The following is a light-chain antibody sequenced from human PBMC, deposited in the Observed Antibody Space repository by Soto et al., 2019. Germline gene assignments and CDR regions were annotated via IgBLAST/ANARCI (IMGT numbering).Light chain of an antibody. CDR2: DVD. J-gene: IGLJ1*01. CDR1: SNDVGNYNY. CDR3: CSYAGSFTYV. V-gene: IGLV2-11*01. Sequence: QSALTQPRSVSGSPGQSVTISCTGGSNDVGNYNYVSWFQQHPGKAPKLMIYDVDKRPSGVPDRFSGSKSGNTASLIISGLQAEDEADYYCCSYAGSFTYVFGTGTQLTV.